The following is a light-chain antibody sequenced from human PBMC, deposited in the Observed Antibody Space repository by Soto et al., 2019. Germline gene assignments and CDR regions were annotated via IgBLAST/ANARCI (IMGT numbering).Light chain of an antibody. CDR3: QHYNSYSEA. Sequence: DIQMTQSPSTLSVSLGDRVTITCRASQTISSGFAWYQQKPGKAPKLLIYKASTLKSGVPSRFSGSGSGTEFTLTISSLQPDDFATYYCQHYNSYSEAFGQGTKVGIK. J-gene: IGKJ1*01. CDR2: KAS. CDR1: QTISSG. V-gene: IGKV1-5*03.